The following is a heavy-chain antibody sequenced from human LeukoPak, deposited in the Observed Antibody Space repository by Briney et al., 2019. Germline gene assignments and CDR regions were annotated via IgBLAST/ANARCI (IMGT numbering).Heavy chain of an antibody. J-gene: IGHJ4*02. CDR1: GFTFSSYS. V-gene: IGHV3-21*01. CDR3: ARGAAYYDFWSGYLRNYYFDY. D-gene: IGHD3-3*01. CDR2: ISSSSSYI. Sequence: GGSLRLSCAASGFTFSSYSMNWVRQAPGKGLEWVSSISSSSSYIYYADSVEGRFTISRDNAKNSLYLQMNSLRAEDTAVYYCARGAAYYDFWSGYLRNYYFDYWGQGTLVTVSS.